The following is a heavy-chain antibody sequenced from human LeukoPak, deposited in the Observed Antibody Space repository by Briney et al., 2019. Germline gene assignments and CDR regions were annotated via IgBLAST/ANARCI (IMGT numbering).Heavy chain of an antibody. CDR2: IYNNGNT. V-gene: IGHV3-53*01. CDR1: GFTVSSNY. J-gene: IGHJ4*02. D-gene: IGHD4-23*01. CDR3: AREVTGGNPFDY. Sequence: GGSLRLSCAASGFTVSSNYMSWVRQAPGKGLEWVSVIYNNGNTYYADSVKGRFTISRDNSKNTLYLQMNSLRAEDTAVYYCAREVTGGNPFDYWGQGTLITVSS.